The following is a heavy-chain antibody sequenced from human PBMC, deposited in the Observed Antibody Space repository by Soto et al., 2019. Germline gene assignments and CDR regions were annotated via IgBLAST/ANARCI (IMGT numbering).Heavy chain of an antibody. Sequence: QVQLQQWGAGLLKPSETLSLTCAVYGGSFSGYYWSWIRQPPGKGLEWIGEINHSGSTNYNPSLKSRVTISVDASKNQCSLKLSSVTAADTAVYYCAGVVPAASIKYYYYYYMDVWGKGTTVTVSS. J-gene: IGHJ6*03. CDR1: GGSFSGYY. CDR3: AGVVPAASIKYYYYYYMDV. CDR2: INHSGST. V-gene: IGHV4-34*01. D-gene: IGHD2-2*01.